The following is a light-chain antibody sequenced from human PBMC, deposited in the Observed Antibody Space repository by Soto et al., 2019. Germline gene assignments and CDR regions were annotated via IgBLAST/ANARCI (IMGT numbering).Light chain of an antibody. CDR3: SSYTSSSIPYV. CDR1: SSNVAGYNY. J-gene: IGLJ1*01. V-gene: IGLV2-14*01. Sequence: QSALTQPASVSGSPCQSITISCTGTSSNVAGYNYVSWYQQHPGKAPKLMIYDVSNRPSGVSNRFSGSKSGNTASLTISGLQAEDEADYYCSSYTSSSIPYVFGTGTRSPS. CDR2: DVS.